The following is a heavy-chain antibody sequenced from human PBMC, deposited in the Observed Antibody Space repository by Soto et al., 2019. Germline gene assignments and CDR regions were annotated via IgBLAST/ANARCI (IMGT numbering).Heavy chain of an antibody. J-gene: IGHJ4*02. D-gene: IGHD3-16*02. V-gene: IGHV4-38-2*01. CDR1: GYSISSGYY. Sequence: SETLSLTCAVCGYSISSGYYWGWIRQPPGKGLEWIGSIYHSVSTYYNPSLKSRVTISVDTSKNQFSLQLSSVTAADTAVYYCQRVRYAGYFDYCGQGTRVVVSS. CDR2: IYHSVST. CDR3: QRVRYAGYFDY.